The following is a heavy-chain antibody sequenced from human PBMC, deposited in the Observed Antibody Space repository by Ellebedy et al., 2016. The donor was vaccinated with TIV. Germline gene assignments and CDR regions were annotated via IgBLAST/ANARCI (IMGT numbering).Heavy chain of an antibody. J-gene: IGHJ3*01. CDR1: GFTLSSHA. CDR3: ARDRGQLPDTSTFDV. Sequence: GGSLRLXCAASGFTLSSHAMSWVRQAPGKGLECVSSISGGVGLVGTASSADSVKGRFTISRDNSKNTLYLQMNSLRAEDTAVYYCARDRGQLPDTSTFDVWGQGTVVTVSS. CDR2: ISGGVGLVGTA. D-gene: IGHD1-14*01. V-gene: IGHV3-23*01.